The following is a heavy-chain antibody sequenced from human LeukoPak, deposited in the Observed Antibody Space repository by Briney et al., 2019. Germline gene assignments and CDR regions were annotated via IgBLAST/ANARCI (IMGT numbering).Heavy chain of an antibody. J-gene: IGHJ4*02. Sequence: SETLSLTCTVSGGSISSYYWSWIRQPPGKGLEWIGYIYYSGSTNYNPSLKSRVTISVDTSKNQFSLKLSSVTAADTAVYYCATDTNLRTEYQLLYTGFDYWGQGTLVTVSS. D-gene: IGHD2-2*02. V-gene: IGHV4-59*01. CDR1: GGSISSYY. CDR3: ATDTNLRTEYQLLYTGFDY. CDR2: IYYSGST.